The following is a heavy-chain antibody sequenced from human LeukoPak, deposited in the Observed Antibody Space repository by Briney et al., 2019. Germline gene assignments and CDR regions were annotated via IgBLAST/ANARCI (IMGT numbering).Heavy chain of an antibody. D-gene: IGHD3-3*01. CDR2: IKSKTDGGTT. Sequence: PGGSLRLSCAASGFTFSNAWMSWVRQAPGKGLEWVGRIKSKTDGGTTDYAAPVKGRFTISRADSKNTLYLQMNSLKTEDTTVYYYTTEEWLLPDYWGQGTLVTVSS. V-gene: IGHV3-15*01. CDR3: TTEEWLLPDY. J-gene: IGHJ4*02. CDR1: GFTFSNAW.